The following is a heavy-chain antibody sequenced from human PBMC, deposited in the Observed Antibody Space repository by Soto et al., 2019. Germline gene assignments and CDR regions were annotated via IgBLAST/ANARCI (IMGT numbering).Heavy chain of an antibody. CDR3: GKDNYGSAIYGMDV. D-gene: IGHD3-10*01. J-gene: IGHJ6*04. CDR2: IAWNSDII. V-gene: IGHV3-9*01. CDR1: GFSFEDYA. Sequence: QPGGSLRLSCAASGFSFEDYAMHWVRQAPGKGLEWVSGIAWNSDIIGYADSVKGRFTISRDTGKNSLYLQINSLRPEDTALYYCGKDNYGSAIYGMDVWGEVSTVIVSS.